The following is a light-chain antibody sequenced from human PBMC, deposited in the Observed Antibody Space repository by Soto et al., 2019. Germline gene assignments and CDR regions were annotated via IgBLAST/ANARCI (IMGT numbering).Light chain of an antibody. V-gene: IGLV4-69*01. CDR1: SGHSSYA. J-gene: IGLJ3*02. CDR2: LNSDGRH. CDR3: QTWGTGFWV. Sequence: QSVLTQSPSASASLGASVKLTCTLSSGHSSYAIAWHQQQPERGPRYLMKLNSDGRHSKGDGIPDRFSGSSSGAERYLTISSLQSEDEADYYCQTWGTGFWVFGGGTKVTVL.